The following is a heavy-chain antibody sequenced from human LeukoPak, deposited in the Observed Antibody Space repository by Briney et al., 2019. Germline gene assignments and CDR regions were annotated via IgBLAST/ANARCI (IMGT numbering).Heavy chain of an antibody. J-gene: IGHJ5*02. CDR1: GGTFSSYA. CDR2: IIPILGIA. V-gene: IGHV1-69*04. D-gene: IGHD6-13*01. Sequence: ASVEVSCKASGGTFSSYAISWVRQAPGQGLEWMGRIIPILGIANYAQKFQGRVTITADKSTSTAYMELSSLRSEDTAVYYCAGYSSSWNWFDPWGQGTLVTVSS. CDR3: AGYSSSWNWFDP.